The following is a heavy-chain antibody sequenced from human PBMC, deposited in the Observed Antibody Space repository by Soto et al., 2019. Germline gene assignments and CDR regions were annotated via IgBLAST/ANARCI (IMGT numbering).Heavy chain of an antibody. CDR3: AKGGPDGFCSGGRCYFDY. Sequence: EVQLVESGGGLVQPGRSLRLSCAASGFTFDDYAMHWVRRVPGKGLEWVSSISWNSNIIGYADSVKGRFTISRDNAKNSLYVPMNSLRPEDTAVYYCAKGGPDGFCSGGRCYFDYWGQGTLVTASS. D-gene: IGHD2-15*01. CDR1: GFTFDDYA. J-gene: IGHJ4*02. V-gene: IGHV3-9*01. CDR2: ISWNSNII.